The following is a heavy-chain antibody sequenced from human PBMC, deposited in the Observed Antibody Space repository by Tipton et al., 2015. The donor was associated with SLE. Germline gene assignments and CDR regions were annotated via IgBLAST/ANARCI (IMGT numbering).Heavy chain of an antibody. CDR1: RGSIGSYY. Sequence: TLSLTCTVSRGSIGSYYWSWIRQPPGQGLEWIGHFFYNGETNYNPSLKGRVTISLDTSMKQFSLNLMSVTSADTAVYYCARGAQLGGDYFDYWGQGTLVTVSS. D-gene: IGHD3-16*01. CDR2: FFYNGET. CDR3: ARGAQLGGDYFDY. V-gene: IGHV4-59*01. J-gene: IGHJ4*02.